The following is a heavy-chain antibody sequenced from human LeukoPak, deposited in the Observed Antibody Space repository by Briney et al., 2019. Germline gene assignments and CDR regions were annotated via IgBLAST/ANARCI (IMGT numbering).Heavy chain of an antibody. V-gene: IGHV4-4*07. CDR2: IYTSGST. Sequence: SETLSLTCTVSGGSISSYYWSWIRQPAGKGLEWIGRIYTSGSTNYNPSLKSRVTMSVDTSKNQFSLKLSSVTAADTAVYYCARVRGSSSDEDAFDIWGQGTMVTVSS. CDR3: ARVRGSSSDEDAFDI. D-gene: IGHD6-6*01. CDR1: GGSISSYY. J-gene: IGHJ3*02.